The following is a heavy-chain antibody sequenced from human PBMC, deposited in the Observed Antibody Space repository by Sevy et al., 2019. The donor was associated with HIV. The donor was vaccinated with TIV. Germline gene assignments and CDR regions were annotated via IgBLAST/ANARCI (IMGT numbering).Heavy chain of an antibody. Sequence: ASVKVSCKASGYTFTSYGISWVRQAPGQGLEWMGWISAYNGNTKHAQKLQGRVTMTTDTSTSTAYMELRSLRSDDTAVYYCARSIAVAGAYFQHWGQGTLVTVSS. V-gene: IGHV1-18*01. CDR2: ISAYNGNT. D-gene: IGHD6-19*01. CDR1: GYTFTSYG. CDR3: ARSIAVAGAYFQH. J-gene: IGHJ1*01.